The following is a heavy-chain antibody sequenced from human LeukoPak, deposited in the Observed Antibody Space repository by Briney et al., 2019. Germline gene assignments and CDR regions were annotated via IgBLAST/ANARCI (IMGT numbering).Heavy chain of an antibody. J-gene: IGHJ6*02. V-gene: IGHV1-3*01. CDR2: INAGNGNT. CDR3: ARVGSYGPNYYSGMDV. Sequence: ASVKVSCKASGYTFTSYAMHWVRQAPGQRLEWMGWINAGNGNTKYSQKFQGRVTITRDTSASTAYMELSSLRSEDTAVYYCARVGSYGPNYYSGMDVWGQGTTVTVSS. CDR1: GYTFTSYA. D-gene: IGHD5-18*01.